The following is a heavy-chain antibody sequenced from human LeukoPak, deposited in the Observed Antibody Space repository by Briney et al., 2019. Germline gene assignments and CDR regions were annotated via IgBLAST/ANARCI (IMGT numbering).Heavy chain of an antibody. CDR3: AKDLAIVVVPAVIDY. V-gene: IGHV3-30*18. CDR1: GFTFSSYG. CDR2: KSNDGNNK. Sequence: GRSLRLSCAASGFTFSSYGMHLVRRAPGKGLERVALKSNDGNNKYYADSVKGRFTISRDNSKNTLYLQMNSLRAEDTAIYYCAKDLAIVVVPAVIDYWGQGTLVTVSS. J-gene: IGHJ4*02. D-gene: IGHD2-2*01.